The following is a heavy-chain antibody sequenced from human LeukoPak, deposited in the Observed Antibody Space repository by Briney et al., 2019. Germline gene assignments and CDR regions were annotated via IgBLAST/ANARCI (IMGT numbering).Heavy chain of an antibody. J-gene: IGHJ4*02. Sequence: GGSLRLSCAASGFSFSTYAMHWVRQAPGKGLEWVALIWHDASHTFYTDSVKGRFTISRDNSKNTVYLQMNSLGGEDTAVYCCAREIFGSGGYPDYWGQGTLVTVSS. CDR2: IWHDASHT. CDR1: GFSFSTYA. D-gene: IGHD3-10*01. V-gene: IGHV3-33*01. CDR3: AREIFGSGGYPDY.